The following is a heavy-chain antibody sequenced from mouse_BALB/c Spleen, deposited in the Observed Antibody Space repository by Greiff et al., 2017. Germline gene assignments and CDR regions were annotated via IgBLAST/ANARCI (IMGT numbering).Heavy chain of an antibody. CDR1: GYAFSSYW. CDR3: ARHYRSFYAMDY. V-gene: IGHV1-80*01. D-gene: IGHD2-14*01. CDR2: IYPGDGDT. J-gene: IGHJ4*01. Sequence: VQLQQSGAELVRPGSSVKISCKASGYAFSSYWMNWVKQRPGQGLEWIGQIYPGDGDTNYNGKFKGKATLTADKSSSTAYMQLSSLTSEDSAVYFCARHYRSFYAMDYWGQGTSVTVSS.